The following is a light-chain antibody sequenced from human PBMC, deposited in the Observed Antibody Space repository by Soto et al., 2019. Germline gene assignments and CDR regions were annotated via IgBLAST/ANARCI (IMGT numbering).Light chain of an antibody. CDR1: QSISSW. CDR3: QHYKESST. V-gene: IGKV1-5*03. CDR2: EAS. Sequence: DIQMTQSPSTLSASVGDRVTITCRASQSISSWLAWYQQKPGKAPKLLIYEASSSQIGVPPRFSGSGFGTEFTLTISSLQPDDFATYYCQHYKESSTVGQGTRLEIK. J-gene: IGKJ1*01.